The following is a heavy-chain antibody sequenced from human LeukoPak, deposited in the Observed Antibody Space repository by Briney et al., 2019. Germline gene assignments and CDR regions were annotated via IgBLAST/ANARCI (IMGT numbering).Heavy chain of an antibody. CDR2: IYTSGST. CDR1: GGSISSGNYY. CDR3: AREGYDSL. D-gene: IGHD3-3*01. J-gene: IGHJ4*02. Sequence: SETLSLTCTVSGGSISSGNYYWSWIRQPAGKGLEWIGHIYTSGSTNYNPSLKSRVTILVDTSKNQFSLKLSSVTAADTAVYYCAREGYDSLWGQGTLVTVSS. V-gene: IGHV4-61*09.